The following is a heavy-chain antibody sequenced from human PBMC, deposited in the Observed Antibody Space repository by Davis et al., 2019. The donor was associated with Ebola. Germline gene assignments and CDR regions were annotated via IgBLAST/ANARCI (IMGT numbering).Heavy chain of an antibody. D-gene: IGHD2-2*01. CDR1: GYSFTSYW. J-gene: IGHJ5*02. CDR3: ARHPSGKMPNWFAP. CDR2: IFPGDSDT. Sequence: KVSCKASGYSFTSYWIVWVRQMPGKGLECMGIIFPGDSDTRYSPSFQGQVTISADKSITTAYLQWSSLKASDTAIYYCARHPSGKMPNWFAPWGQGTLVTVSS. V-gene: IGHV5-51*01.